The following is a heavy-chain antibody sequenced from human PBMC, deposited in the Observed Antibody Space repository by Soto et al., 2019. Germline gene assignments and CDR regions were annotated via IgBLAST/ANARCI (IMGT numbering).Heavy chain of an antibody. Sequence: QVQLVQSGAEVKKPGSSVKVSCKASGGTFSSYSINWVRQAPGQGLEWMGEIIPIFGTANYAQKFQGRVTITAEESTSTAYMELSNLRSEDTAVYYCARDGGRHSGGIDYWGQGTLVTVSS. CDR2: IIPIFGTA. V-gene: IGHV1-69*01. CDR1: GGTFSSYS. D-gene: IGHD1-26*01. J-gene: IGHJ4*02. CDR3: ARDGGRHSGGIDY.